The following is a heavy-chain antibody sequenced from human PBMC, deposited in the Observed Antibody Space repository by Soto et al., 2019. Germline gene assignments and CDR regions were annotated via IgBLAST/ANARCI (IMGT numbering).Heavy chain of an antibody. J-gene: IGHJ4*02. CDR1: GYTFTSYD. CDR3: ARDWARDIVVVPAAISGDY. CDR2: ISANNGNT. Sequence: ASVKVSCKASGYTFTSYDINWVRQAPGQGLEWMGWISANNGNTDYAQKLQGRVTMTTDTSTSTAYMELRSLRSDDTAVYYCARDWARDIVVVPAAISGDYWGQGTLVTVSS. V-gene: IGHV1-18*01. D-gene: IGHD2-2*01.